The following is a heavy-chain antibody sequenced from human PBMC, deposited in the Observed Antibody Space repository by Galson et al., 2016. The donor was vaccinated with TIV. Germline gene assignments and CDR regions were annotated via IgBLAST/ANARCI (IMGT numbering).Heavy chain of an antibody. CDR2: TFYRSKWYN. CDR1: GDSVSSNSAA. J-gene: IGHJ4*02. CDR3: ARATPSVFGIIMTLDS. Sequence: CAISGDSVSSNSAAWNWLRQSPSRGLEWLGRTFYRSKWYNDYAPSVKSRITINPDTSKNQFSLQLNSVTPEDTAVYYCARATPSVFGIIMTLDSWGQGTLVTRSS. V-gene: IGHV6-1*01. D-gene: IGHD3-16*01.